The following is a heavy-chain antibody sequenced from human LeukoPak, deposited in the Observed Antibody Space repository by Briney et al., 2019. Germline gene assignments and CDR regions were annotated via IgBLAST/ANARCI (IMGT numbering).Heavy chain of an antibody. Sequence: ASVKVSCKASGYTFTGYHMHWVRQAPGQGLEWMGWINTNSGGTNYAQKFQGRVTMTRDTSISTAYMELSRLRSDDTAVYYCARDLQTHYYDSSGYWGQGTMVTVSS. CDR2: INTNSGGT. V-gene: IGHV1-2*02. CDR1: GYTFTGYH. J-gene: IGHJ3*01. CDR3: ARDLQTHYYDSSGY. D-gene: IGHD3-22*01.